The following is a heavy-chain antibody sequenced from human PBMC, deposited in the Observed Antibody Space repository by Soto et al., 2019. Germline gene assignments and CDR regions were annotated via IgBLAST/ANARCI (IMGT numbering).Heavy chain of an antibody. Sequence: GGSLRLSCAASGFNFKTYAMSWVRQAPGRGLEWVSAISSSGSRTYYADSVKGRFTISRDNSKNALFLEMNSLRAEDTALYYCAKERREVVSGTGDSSGRGTLVTVSS. CDR2: ISSSGSRT. CDR3: AKERREVVSGTGDS. D-gene: IGHD6-19*01. V-gene: IGHV3-23*01. CDR1: GFNFKTYA. J-gene: IGHJ4*02.